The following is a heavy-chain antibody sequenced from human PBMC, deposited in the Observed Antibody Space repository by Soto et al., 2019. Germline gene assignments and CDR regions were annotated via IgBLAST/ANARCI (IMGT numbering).Heavy chain of an antibody. CDR2: ISAHNGNT. CDR3: ASGGYGDY. Sequence: QVHLVQSGAEVKKPGASVKVSCQGSGYAFTTYGITWVRQAPGQGLEWMGWISAHNGNTHYAQKLQGRVTVTRDTSTSTAYMELRSLRYDATAVYYCASGGYGDYWGQGAWSRSPQ. V-gene: IGHV1-18*01. J-gene: IGHJ4*02. D-gene: IGHD3-16*01. CDR1: GYAFTTYG.